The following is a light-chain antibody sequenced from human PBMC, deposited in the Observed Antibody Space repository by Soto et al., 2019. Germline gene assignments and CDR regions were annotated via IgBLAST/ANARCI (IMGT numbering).Light chain of an antibody. CDR2: AAS. CDR3: QQTYSTPYT. Sequence: DIQMTQSPSSLSASVGDRVTITCRAIQTITSSLNYYQQKPGKAPELLIYAASSLQSGVPSRFSGSGSGTHFTLTISSLQPEDVATYYCQQTYSTPYTFGQGTKLQIK. J-gene: IGKJ2*01. CDR1: QTITSS. V-gene: IGKV1-39*01.